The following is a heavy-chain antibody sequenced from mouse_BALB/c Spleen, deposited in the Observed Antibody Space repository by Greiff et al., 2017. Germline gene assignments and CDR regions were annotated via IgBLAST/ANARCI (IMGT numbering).Heavy chain of an antibody. CDR1: GFTFSDYY. D-gene: IGHD2-4*01. V-gene: IGHV5-4*02. J-gene: IGHJ4*01. CDR2: ISDGGSYT. Sequence: EVQGVESGGGLVKPGGSLKLSCAASGFTFSDYYMYWVRQTPEKRLEWVATISDGGSYTYYPDSVKGRFTISRDNAKNNLYLQMSSLKSEDTAMYYCARDRGYDYGGMDYWGQGTSVTVSS. CDR3: ARDRGYDYGGMDY.